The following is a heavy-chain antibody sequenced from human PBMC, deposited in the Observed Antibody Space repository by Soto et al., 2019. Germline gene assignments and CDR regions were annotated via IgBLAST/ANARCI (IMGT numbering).Heavy chain of an antibody. J-gene: IGHJ4*02. CDR3: VSHPGGPDY. Sequence: QLLLQESGPGLVKPSETLSLTCTVSGGSISSSSHYWAWIRQPPGKELEWIGSVSYRGDTYYNPSLKSRVTISVGTSKSQFALSLSAVTASDTAVYYCVSHPGGPDYWGQGTLVTVSS. V-gene: IGHV4-39*01. CDR1: GGSISSSSHY. CDR2: VSYRGDT. D-gene: IGHD6-25*01.